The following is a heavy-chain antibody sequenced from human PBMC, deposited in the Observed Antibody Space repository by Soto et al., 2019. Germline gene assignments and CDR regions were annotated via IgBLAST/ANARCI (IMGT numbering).Heavy chain of an antibody. D-gene: IGHD6-13*01. CDR1: GYNFASNH. CDR3: VRDRFGSWTFDY. Sequence: QVQLVQSGAEVKEPGAPVKFSCKASGYNFASNHMHWVRQIPGQGLEWMGIIHPTDGSTSYAQRFRGRITLTRDAPTNTDYMELRGLTSEDTAVYYCVRDRFGSWTFDYWGQGTLLTVSS. CDR2: IHPTDGST. V-gene: IGHV1-46*01. J-gene: IGHJ4*02.